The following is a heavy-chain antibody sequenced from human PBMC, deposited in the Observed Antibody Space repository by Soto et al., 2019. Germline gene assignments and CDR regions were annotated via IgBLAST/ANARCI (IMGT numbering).Heavy chain of an antibody. CDR3: AREEYQLRYSKIHGMDV. Sequence: QVQLVQSGAEVKKPGSSVKVSCKASGGTFSSYAISWVRQAPGQGLEWMGGIIPIFGTANYAQKFQGRVTITANDSTSTAYMELSSLRSEDTAVYYCAREEYQLRYSKIHGMDVWGQATTVTVSS. CDR1: GGTFSSYA. V-gene: IGHV1-69*12. CDR2: IIPIFGTA. D-gene: IGHD2-2*02. J-gene: IGHJ6*02.